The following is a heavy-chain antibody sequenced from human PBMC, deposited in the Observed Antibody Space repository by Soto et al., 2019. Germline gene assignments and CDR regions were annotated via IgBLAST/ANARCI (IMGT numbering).Heavy chain of an antibody. Sequence: GESLKISCKTSGYSFTSHWIGWVRQTPGNGLELMGIIYPGDSDTRYSPSFQGQVTISADKSINTASLQWSCLKASDTAIYYCARTDYNGNSVDYWGQGTLVTVSS. J-gene: IGHJ4*02. CDR1: GYSFTSHW. V-gene: IGHV5-51*01. D-gene: IGHD4-4*01. CDR2: IYPGDSDT. CDR3: ARTDYNGNSVDY.